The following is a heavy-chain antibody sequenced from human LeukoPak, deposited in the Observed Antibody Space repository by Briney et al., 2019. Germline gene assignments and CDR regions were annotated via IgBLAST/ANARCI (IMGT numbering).Heavy chain of an antibody. J-gene: IGHJ4*02. D-gene: IGHD4-23*01. CDR1: GGSISSSSYY. CDR2: IYYSGST. V-gene: IGHV4-39*07. CDR3: ARDNGGLSYYFDY. Sequence: SETLSLTCTVSGGSISSSSYYWGWIRQPPGKGLEWIGSIYYSGSTYYNPSLKSRVTISVDTSKNQFSLKLSSVTAADTAVYYCARDNGGLSYYFDYWGQGTLVTASS.